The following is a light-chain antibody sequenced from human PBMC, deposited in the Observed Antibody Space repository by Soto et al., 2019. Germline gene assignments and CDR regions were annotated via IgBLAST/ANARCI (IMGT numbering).Light chain of an antibody. Sequence: EIVLTQSPGTLSLSPGEIAKLSCSSSQSVSSSYLAWYQQKPGQAPRLLIYGASSRATGIPDRFSGSGSGTDFTLTISRLEPGDFAVYYCQKYGSSPWKCGQGNKGAIK. V-gene: IGKV3-20*01. CDR1: QSVSSSY. CDR3: QKYGSSPWK. J-gene: IGKJ1*01. CDR2: GAS.